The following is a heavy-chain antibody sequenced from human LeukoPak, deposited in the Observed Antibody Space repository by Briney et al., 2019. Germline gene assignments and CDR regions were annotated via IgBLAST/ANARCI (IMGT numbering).Heavy chain of an antibody. CDR1: GFTFSSYS. Sequence: PGGSLRLSCAASGFTFSSYSMNWVRQAPGKGLDLVSAISGCGGSRYYEDYVKGTFTISRDNSRNTLYLQMNSLRAEDTAVFYCATEDFDRVSGWGPGVMVTVSS. V-gene: IGHV3-23*02. D-gene: IGHD3-3*01. CDR2: ISGCGGSR. CDR3: ATEDFDRVSG. J-gene: IGHJ1*01.